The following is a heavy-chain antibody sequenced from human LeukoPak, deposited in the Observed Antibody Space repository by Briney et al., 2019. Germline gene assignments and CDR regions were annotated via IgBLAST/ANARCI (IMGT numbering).Heavy chain of an antibody. CDR1: GGSISGTTSY. D-gene: IGHD3-10*01. CDR3: ATLLSAPRDY. CDR2: IYYSGNT. Sequence: KPSETLSLTCTVSGGSISGTTSYWGWIRQPPGKGLQWIGSIYYSGNTYYNPSLKSRVTMSVDTSKNQFSLTLNSVTAAGTAVYYCATLLSAPRDYWGQGTLVTVSS. V-gene: IGHV4-39*01. J-gene: IGHJ4*02.